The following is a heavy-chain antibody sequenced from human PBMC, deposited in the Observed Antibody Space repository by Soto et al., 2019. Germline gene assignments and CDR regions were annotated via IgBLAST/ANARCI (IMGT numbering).Heavy chain of an antibody. Sequence: QVQLQESGPGLVTPSETLSLTCTVSGGSISTYYWTWIRQSPEKGLEWLGNIYYSGSTNYSPSLNSRLTISLDTSTNQFSLKLRSVTAADTAVYYCARESRCVNGACGNVFDIWGRGTKVTVSS. D-gene: IGHD2-8*01. CDR2: IYYSGST. CDR1: GGSISTYY. CDR3: ARESRCVNGACGNVFDI. J-gene: IGHJ3*02. V-gene: IGHV4-59*12.